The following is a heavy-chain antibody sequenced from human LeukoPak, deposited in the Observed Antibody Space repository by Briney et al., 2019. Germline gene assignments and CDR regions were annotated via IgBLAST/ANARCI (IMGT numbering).Heavy chain of an antibody. CDR3: ARARQQLYYYYGMDV. CDR1: GFTFSSYS. D-gene: IGHD6-13*01. Sequence: GGSLRLSCAASGFTFSSYSMNWVRQAPGKGLEWVSSISSSRSYIYYADSMKGRFTISRDNAKNSLCLQMNSLRAEDTAVYYCARARQQLYYYYGMDVWGQGTTVTVSS. J-gene: IGHJ6*02. CDR2: ISSSRSYI. V-gene: IGHV3-21*01.